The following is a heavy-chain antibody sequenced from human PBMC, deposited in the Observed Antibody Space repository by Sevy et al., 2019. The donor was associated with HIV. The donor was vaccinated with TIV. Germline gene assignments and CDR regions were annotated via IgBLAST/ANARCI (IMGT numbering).Heavy chain of an antibody. CDR1: GFTFSSYW. J-gene: IGHJ6*03. CDR2: IKQDGSEK. D-gene: IGHD6-13*01. V-gene: IGHV3-7*01. Sequence: GGSLRLSCAASGFTFSSYWMSWVRQAPGKGLEWVANIKQDGSEKYYVDSVKGRFTISRDNAKNSLYLQMNSLRVEDTAVYYCARGDLAAAGTRYYYYYMDVWGKGTTVTVSS. CDR3: ARGDLAAAGTRYYYYYMDV.